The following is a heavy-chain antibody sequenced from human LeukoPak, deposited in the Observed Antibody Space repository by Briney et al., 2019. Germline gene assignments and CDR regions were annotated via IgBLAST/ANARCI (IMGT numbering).Heavy chain of an antibody. CDR3: AKSVYSESGPFTYYYGSGSYSLFIGFDY. CDR1: GFAFIDYA. Sequence: GGSLRLSCAASGFAFIDYAMSWVRQTPGKGLEWVSGISGSGGSTHDADSVKGRFTISRDNSKNTLYLQMNSLRAEDTAVYYCAKSVYSESGPFTYYYGSGSYSLFIGFDYWGQGTLVTVSS. J-gene: IGHJ4*02. V-gene: IGHV3-23*01. D-gene: IGHD3-10*01. CDR2: ISGSGGST.